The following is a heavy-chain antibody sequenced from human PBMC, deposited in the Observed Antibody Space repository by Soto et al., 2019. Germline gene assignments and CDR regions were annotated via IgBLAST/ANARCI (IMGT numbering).Heavy chain of an antibody. D-gene: IGHD1-26*01. V-gene: IGHV5-51*01. CDR2: IYPADSDT. J-gene: IGHJ3*02. Sequence: GESLKISCEGSGYSFPNYWIGWVRQMPGKGLEWMGIIYPADSDTRYSPSFQGQVTISVDKSISTAYLQWSSLKASDTALYYCARHDFKDSGSDPDAFDIWGQGTMVT. CDR1: GYSFPNYW. CDR3: ARHDFKDSGSDPDAFDI.